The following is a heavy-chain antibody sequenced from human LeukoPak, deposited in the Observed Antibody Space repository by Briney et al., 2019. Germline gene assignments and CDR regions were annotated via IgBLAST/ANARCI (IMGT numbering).Heavy chain of an antibody. CDR2: ISDSGST. D-gene: IGHD3-22*01. J-gene: IGHJ4*02. V-gene: IGHV4-59*01. CDR3: ARDLSIGYSDY. CDR1: GGSISNYY. Sequence: SETLSLTCTVSGGSISNYYWSWSRQPPGKGLEWMGYISDSGSTNYNPSLKSRVTISVDTSRYQFSLRLSSVTAADTAIYYCARDLSIGYSDYWGQGTLVTVSS.